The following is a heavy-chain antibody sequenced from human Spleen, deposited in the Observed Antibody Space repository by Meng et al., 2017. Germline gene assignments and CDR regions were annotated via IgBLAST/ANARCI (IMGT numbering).Heavy chain of an antibody. CDR1: GYTFTHHA. Sequence: QLWQSGPEAPKPGHSLKVSRHAAGYTFTHHAISWVRQAPGQGLEWMGWISCYNGDTNYAQKVQGRVTMTTDTSTSTAYMDLRSLRSDDTAVYYCARDPSNTSGRYAYFDYWGQGTLVTVSS. V-gene: IGHV1-18*01. J-gene: IGHJ4*02. CDR3: ARDPSNTSGRYAYFDY. CDR2: ISCYNGDT. D-gene: IGHD6-19*01.